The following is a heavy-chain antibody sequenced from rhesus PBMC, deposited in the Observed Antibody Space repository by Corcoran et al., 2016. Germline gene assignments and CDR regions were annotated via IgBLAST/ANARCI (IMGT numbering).Heavy chain of an antibody. D-gene: IGHD6-31*01. CDR3: ARRLSSAFDY. J-gene: IGHJ4*01. CDR1: GASFSGDQW. Sequence: QVQLQVSGPGLVKPSETLSLTCAVSGASFSGDQWWRWIRQPPGKGLEWIGYIHGNSDSTHYNPSLKSRVALSRDTSKNQFSLKLSSVTAADTAVYYCARRLSSAFDYWGQGVLVTVSS. V-gene: IGHV4-65*01. CDR2: IHGNSDST.